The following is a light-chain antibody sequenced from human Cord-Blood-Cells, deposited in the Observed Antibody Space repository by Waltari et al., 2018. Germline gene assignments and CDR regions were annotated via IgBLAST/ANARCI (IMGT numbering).Light chain of an antibody. Sequence: QLVLTQSPSASASLGALVKLTCTLSSGHSSYAIAWHQQQPEKGPRYLMKLNSDGSHSKGDGIPDRFSGSSSGAERYLTISSLQSEDEADYYCQTWGTGILVFGGGTKLTVL. J-gene: IGLJ3*02. CDR3: QTWGTGILV. CDR2: LNSDGSH. CDR1: SGHSSYA. V-gene: IGLV4-69*01.